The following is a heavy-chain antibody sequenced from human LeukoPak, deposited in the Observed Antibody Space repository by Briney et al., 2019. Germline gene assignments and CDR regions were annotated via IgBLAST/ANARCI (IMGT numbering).Heavy chain of an antibody. CDR3: ARDLYSNYVWVWFDP. CDR2: IIPIFGTA. CDR1: GGTFSSYA. J-gene: IGHJ5*02. V-gene: IGHV1-69*05. D-gene: IGHD4-11*01. Sequence: SVKVSCKASGGTFSSYAISWVRQAPGQGLEWMGRIIPIFGTANYAQKFQGRVTITTDESTSTAYMELSSLRSEDTAVYYCARDLYSNYVWVWFDPWGQGTLVTVSS.